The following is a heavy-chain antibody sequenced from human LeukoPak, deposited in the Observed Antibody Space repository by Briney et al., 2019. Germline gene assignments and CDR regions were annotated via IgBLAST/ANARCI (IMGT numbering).Heavy chain of an antibody. D-gene: IGHD5-18*01. V-gene: IGHV1-46*01. CDR3: ARVSPPGFSYGYFDS. Sequence: ASVNVSCKASGYTFTSYFMNWVRQAPGQGLEWMGIINPTGGSTSYAQKFQGRLTMTRDTSTGTVYMDLSSLSSEDTAVYFCARVSPPGFSYGYFDSWGQGTLVTVSS. CDR1: GYTFTSYF. CDR2: INPTGGST. J-gene: IGHJ4*02.